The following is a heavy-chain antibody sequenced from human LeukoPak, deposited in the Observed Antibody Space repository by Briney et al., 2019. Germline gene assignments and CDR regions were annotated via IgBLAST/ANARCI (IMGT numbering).Heavy chain of an antibody. Sequence: PSETLSLTCTVSGGSISSYYWSWIRQPPGKGLEWIGCIYYSGSTNYNPSLKSRVTISVDTSKNQFSLKLSSVTAADTAVYYCARDQRDYDSSGYSHAFDIWGQGTMVTVSS. CDR3: ARDQRDYDSSGYSHAFDI. J-gene: IGHJ3*02. D-gene: IGHD3-22*01. CDR2: IYYSGST. CDR1: GGSISSYY. V-gene: IGHV4-59*01.